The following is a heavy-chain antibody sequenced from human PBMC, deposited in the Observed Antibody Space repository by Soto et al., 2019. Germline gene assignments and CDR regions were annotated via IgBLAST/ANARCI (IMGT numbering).Heavy chain of an antibody. J-gene: IGHJ1*01. D-gene: IGHD3-16*01. CDR2: ISLSGSYI. Sequence: EVQLVESGGGLVKPGGSLRLSCAASGFTFSSYTMNWLRQIPGKGLEWVSSISLSGSYIYYADSVKGRFAISRDNAQYTLYLQMTTLRAEDAVVYYCAGGKLGPFYWGRGTQVIVCS. V-gene: IGHV3-21*06. CDR3: AGGKLGPFY. CDR1: GFTFSSYT.